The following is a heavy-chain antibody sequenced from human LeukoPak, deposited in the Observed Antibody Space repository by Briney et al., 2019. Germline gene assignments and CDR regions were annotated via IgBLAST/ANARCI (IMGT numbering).Heavy chain of an antibody. Sequence: GGSLRLSCAASGFTFSSYSMNWVRQAPGKGLEWVSSISSSSSYIYYADSVKGRFTISRDNAKNSLYLQMNSLRAEDTAVYYCAREVYYYDSSGFYYSGGFGYWGQGTLLTVSS. V-gene: IGHV3-21*01. CDR2: ISSSSSYI. J-gene: IGHJ4*02. CDR3: AREVYYYDSSGFYYSGGFGY. D-gene: IGHD3-22*01. CDR1: GFTFSSYS.